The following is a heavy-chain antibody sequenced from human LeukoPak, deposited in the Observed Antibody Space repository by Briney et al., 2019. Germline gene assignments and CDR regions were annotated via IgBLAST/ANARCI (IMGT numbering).Heavy chain of an antibody. D-gene: IGHD3-16*01. V-gene: IGHV3-23*01. Sequence: GGSLRLSCAASGFTFSSYAMTWVRQAPGKGLQWVSLVTGSGGGTYYADSVKGRFTISRDNSKNTLHLQMNSLSAEDTAIYYCAKKIAGVYAFNIWGQGTVVTVSS. CDR2: VTGSGGGT. CDR3: AKKIAGVYAFNI. J-gene: IGHJ3*02. CDR1: GFTFSSYA.